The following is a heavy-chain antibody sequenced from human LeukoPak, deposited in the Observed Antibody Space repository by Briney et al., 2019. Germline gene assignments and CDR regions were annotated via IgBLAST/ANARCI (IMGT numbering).Heavy chain of an antibody. D-gene: IGHD1-26*01. V-gene: IGHV4-61*02. CDR1: GGSISSGSYY. Sequence: SETLSLTCTVPGGSISSGSYYWSWIRQPAGKGLEWIGRIYASGSTNYNPSLKSRVTISVDTSKNQFSLKLSSVTAADTAVYYCARAIVGATNYYYYYYMDVWGKGTTVTVSS. J-gene: IGHJ6*03. CDR2: IYASGST. CDR3: ARAIVGATNYYYYYYMDV.